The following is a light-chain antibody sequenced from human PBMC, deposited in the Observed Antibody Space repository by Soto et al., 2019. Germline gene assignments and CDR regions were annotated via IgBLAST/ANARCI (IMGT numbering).Light chain of an antibody. CDR2: EVS. J-gene: IGLJ2*01. CDR1: SSDVGGYKY. Sequence: QSALTQPASVSGSPGQSITISCTGTSSDVGGYKYVSWYQQHPDKAPKLIIFEVSNRPAGISSRFSGSKSGNTASLTISGLQDEDEADYYCASYTCSSTSVIFGRGNKLTVL. V-gene: IGLV2-14*01. CDR3: ASYTCSSTSVI.